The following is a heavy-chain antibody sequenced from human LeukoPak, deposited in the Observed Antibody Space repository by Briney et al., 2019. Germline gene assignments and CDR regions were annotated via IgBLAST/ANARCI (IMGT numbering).Heavy chain of an antibody. Sequence: PSETLSLTCAVYGGSFSGYYWSWIRQPPGKGPEWIGEINHSGSTNYNPSLKSRVTISVDTSKNQFSLKLSSVTAADTAVYYCARVHEVVAAPLDYWGQGTLVTVSS. CDR2: INHSGST. D-gene: IGHD2-15*01. CDR3: ARVHEVVAAPLDY. V-gene: IGHV4-34*01. J-gene: IGHJ4*02. CDR1: GGSFSGYY.